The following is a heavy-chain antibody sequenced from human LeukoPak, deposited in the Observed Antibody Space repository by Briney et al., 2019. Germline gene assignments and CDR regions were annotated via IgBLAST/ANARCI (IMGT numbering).Heavy chain of an antibody. J-gene: IGHJ4*02. CDR2: INPNSGGT. CDR3: ARESYYYDSRGSFDY. D-gene: IGHD3-22*01. CDR1: GYTFTGYY. Sequence: ASVKVSCKASGYTFTGYYMHWVRQAPGQGLEWMGWINPNSGGTNYAQKFQGRVTMTRDTSISTAYMELSRLRSDDTAVYYCARESYYYDSRGSFDYWGQGTLVTVSS. V-gene: IGHV1-2*02.